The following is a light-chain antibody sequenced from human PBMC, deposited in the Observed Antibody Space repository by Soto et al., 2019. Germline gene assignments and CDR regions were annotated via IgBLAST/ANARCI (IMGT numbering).Light chain of an antibody. J-gene: IGKJ4*01. CDR3: QQYGRSLLT. CDR1: QSVRSNN. CDR2: GAS. V-gene: IGKV3-20*01. Sequence: EIVLTQSPCTLSLSPGERATLSCRASQSVRSNNLAWYQQKPGRAPSLLIYGASSRATGIPDRFSGSGSGTDFTLTISRLEPEDFAVYYCQQYGRSLLTFGGGTKVEIK.